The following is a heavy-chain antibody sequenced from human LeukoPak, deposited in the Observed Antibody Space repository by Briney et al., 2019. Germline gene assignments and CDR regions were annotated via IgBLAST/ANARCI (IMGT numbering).Heavy chain of an antibody. CDR1: GYTFTSYY. V-gene: IGHV1-46*01. CDR2: INPSGGST. J-gene: IGHJ6*03. D-gene: IGHD4-11*01. CDR3: ARDGPVTTYYYYYMDV. Sequence: GASVKVSCTASGYTFTSYYMHWVRQAPGQGLEWMGIINPSGGSTSYAQKFQGRVTMTRDMSTSTVYMELSSLRSEDTAVYYCARDGPVTTYYYYYMDVWGKGTTVTVSS.